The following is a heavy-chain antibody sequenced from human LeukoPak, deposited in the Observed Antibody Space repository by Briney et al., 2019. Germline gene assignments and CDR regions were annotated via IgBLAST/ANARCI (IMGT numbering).Heavy chain of an antibody. CDR2: INPNSGGT. Sequence: ASVKVSCKASGYTFTGYYMHWVRQAPGQGLEWMGWINPNSGGTNYAQKFQGRVTMTRDTSISTAYMELSRLRPDDTAVYYCARPSQGGYSYFDYWGQGTLVTVSS. CDR3: ARPSQGGYSYFDY. V-gene: IGHV1-2*02. CDR1: GYTFTGYY. D-gene: IGHD5-18*01. J-gene: IGHJ4*02.